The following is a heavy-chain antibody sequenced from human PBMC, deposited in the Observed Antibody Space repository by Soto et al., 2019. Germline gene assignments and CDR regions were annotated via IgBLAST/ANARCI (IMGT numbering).Heavy chain of an antibody. D-gene: IGHD3-10*01. CDR1: GGTFSSYA. CDR3: ASFDYGSGSYYTADY. V-gene: IGHV1-69*06. J-gene: IGHJ4*02. Sequence: GASVKVSCKASGGTFSSYAISWVRQAPGQGLEWMGGIIPIFGTANYAQKFQGRVTITADKSTSTAYMELSSLRSEDTAVYYCASFDYGSGSYYTADYWGQGTLVTVSS. CDR2: IIPIFGTA.